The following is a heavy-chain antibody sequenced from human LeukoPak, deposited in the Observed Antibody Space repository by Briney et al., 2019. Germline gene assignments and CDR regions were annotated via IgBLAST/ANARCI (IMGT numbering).Heavy chain of an antibody. Sequence: SETLSLTCTVSGGSISSYYWSWIRQPPGKGLEWIGEINHSGSTNYNPSLKSRVTISVDTSKNQFSLKLSSVTAADTAVYYCARDLMGTQGLWINWFDPWGQGTLVTVSS. CDR2: INHSGST. J-gene: IGHJ5*02. CDR3: ARDLMGTQGLWINWFDP. V-gene: IGHV4-34*01. CDR1: GGSISSYY. D-gene: IGHD4/OR15-4a*01.